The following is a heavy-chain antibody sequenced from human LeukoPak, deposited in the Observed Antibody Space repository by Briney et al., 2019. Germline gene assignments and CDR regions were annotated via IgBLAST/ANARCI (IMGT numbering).Heavy chain of an antibody. CDR1: GFAFSGFA. CDR2: ISGRGDNT. CDR3: AKDPSGWYVH. Sequence: PGGSLRLSCSASGFAFSGFAMGWVRQAPGRGLEWVASISGRGDNTYYADSVKGRFTISRDNSKNTLYLQMNSLRAEDTAVYYCAKDPSGWYVHWGQGTLVTVSS. J-gene: IGHJ5*02. V-gene: IGHV3-23*01. D-gene: IGHD6-19*01.